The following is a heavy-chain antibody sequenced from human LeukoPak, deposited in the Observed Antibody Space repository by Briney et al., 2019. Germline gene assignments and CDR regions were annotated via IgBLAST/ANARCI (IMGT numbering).Heavy chain of an antibody. V-gene: IGHV1-69*06. CDR1: GGTFSSYA. J-gene: IGHJ6*03. CDR3: ASGTVMEGYYYYYMAV. CDR2: IIPIFGTA. D-gene: IGHD4-11*01. Sequence: ASVKVSCKASGGTFSSYAISWVRQAPGQGLEWMGGIIPIFGTANYAQKFQGRVTITADKSTSTAYMELSSLRSEDTAVYYCASGTVMEGYYYYYMAVWGKGTTVTVSS.